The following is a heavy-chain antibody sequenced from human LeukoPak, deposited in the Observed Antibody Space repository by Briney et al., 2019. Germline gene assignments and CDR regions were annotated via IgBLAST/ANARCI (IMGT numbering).Heavy chain of an antibody. D-gene: IGHD3-22*01. CDR1: GFTFSNYA. Sequence: GGSLRLSCAASGFTFSNYAMSWVRQAPGKGLEWVSAISANGGSTYYADSVKGRFTISRDNSKNTLYLQMNSLRAEGTAVYYCAKSSVGQWLIYYFDYWGQGTLVTVSS. CDR2: ISANGGST. J-gene: IGHJ4*02. V-gene: IGHV3-23*01. CDR3: AKSSVGQWLIYYFDY.